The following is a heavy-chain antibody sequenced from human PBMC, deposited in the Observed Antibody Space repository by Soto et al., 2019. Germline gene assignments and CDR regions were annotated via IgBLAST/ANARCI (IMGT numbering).Heavy chain of an antibody. J-gene: IGHJ4*02. CDR1: GFTVSSNY. D-gene: IGHD4-17*01. CDR3: ARGLGNGDYGDPGDY. V-gene: IGHV3-53*01. CDR2: IYSGGST. Sequence: EVQLVESGGGLIQPGGSLRLSCAASGFTVSSNYMSWVRQAPGKGLEWVSLIYSGGSTYYADSVKGRFTISRDNSKNTLYLQMNSLRAEDTAVYYCARGLGNGDYGDPGDYWGQGTLSPSPQ.